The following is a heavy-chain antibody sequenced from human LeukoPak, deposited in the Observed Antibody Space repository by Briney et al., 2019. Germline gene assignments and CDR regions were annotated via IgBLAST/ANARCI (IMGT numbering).Heavy chain of an antibody. D-gene: IGHD1-26*01. CDR2: IYYSGST. J-gene: IGHJ4*02. V-gene: IGHV4-39*01. CDR3: ARVQRWELLSAAYYFDY. Sequence: PSETLSLTCTASGGSISSSSYYWGWIRQPPGKGLEWIVSIYYSGSTYYNPSLKSRFTISVDTSKNQFSLKLSSVTAADTAVYYWARVQRWELLSAAYYFDYWGQGTLVTVSS. CDR1: GGSISSSSYY.